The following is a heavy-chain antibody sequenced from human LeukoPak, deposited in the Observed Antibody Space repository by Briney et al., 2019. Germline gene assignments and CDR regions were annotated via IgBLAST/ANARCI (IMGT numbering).Heavy chain of an antibody. CDR3: AKDHLGYCSSTSCLQAFDY. Sequence: GGSLRLSCAASGFTFSDYYMSWIRQAPGKGLEWVSYISSSGSTTYYADSVKGRFTISRDNSKNTLYLQMNSLRAEDTAVYYCAKDHLGYCSSTSCLQAFDYWGQGTLVTVSS. CDR1: GFTFSDYY. V-gene: IGHV3-11*01. CDR2: ISSSGSTT. J-gene: IGHJ4*02. D-gene: IGHD2-2*01.